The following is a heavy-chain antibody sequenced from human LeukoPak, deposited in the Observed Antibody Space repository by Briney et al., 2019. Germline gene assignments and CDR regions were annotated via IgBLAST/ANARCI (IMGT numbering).Heavy chain of an antibody. Sequence: GSLRLSCAASGFTFSDYYMSWIRQAPGKGLECISYISSSGNTTYYADSVKGRFTISRDNAENSLYLQMNSLRVEETAVYYCARSGYYDVLTGRAYYYMDVWGKGTTVTVSS. CDR2: ISSSGNTT. V-gene: IGHV3-11*04. D-gene: IGHD3-9*01. J-gene: IGHJ6*03. CDR3: ARSGYYDVLTGRAYYYMDV. CDR1: GFTFSDYY.